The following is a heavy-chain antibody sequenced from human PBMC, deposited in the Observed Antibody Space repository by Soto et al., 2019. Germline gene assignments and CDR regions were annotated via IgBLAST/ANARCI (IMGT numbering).Heavy chain of an antibody. V-gene: IGHV4-31*03. J-gene: IGHJ6*02. CDR1: GGSISSGGYY. D-gene: IGHD2-15*01. CDR2: IYYSGST. CDR3: ARGPHCSGGSCYWHYYYYGMDV. Sequence: QVQLQESGPGLVKPSQTLSLTCTVSGGSISSGGYYWSWIRQHPGKGLEWIGNIYYSGSTYYNPSLKSRVTISVDTSKNQCSLKLSSVTAADTAVHYCARGPHCSGGSCYWHYYYYGMDVWGQGTTVTVSS.